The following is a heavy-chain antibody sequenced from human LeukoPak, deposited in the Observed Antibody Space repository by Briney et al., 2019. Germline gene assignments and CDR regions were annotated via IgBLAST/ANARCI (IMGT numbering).Heavy chain of an antibody. CDR2: IYHSGST. J-gene: IGHJ4*02. D-gene: IGHD3-22*01. V-gene: IGHV4-30-2*01. Sequence: PSQTLSLTCAVSGGSMSSGGYSWSWIRQPPGKGLEWIGYIYHSGSTYYNPSLKSRVTISVDRSKNQFSLKLSSVTAADTAVYYCARGPMYYYDSSGQFDYWGQGTLVTVSS. CDR3: ARGPMYYYDSSGQFDY. CDR1: GGSMSSGGYS.